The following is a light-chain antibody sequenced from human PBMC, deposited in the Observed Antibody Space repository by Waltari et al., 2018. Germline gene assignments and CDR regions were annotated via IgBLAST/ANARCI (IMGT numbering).Light chain of an antibody. CDR1: QSVSSH. CDR3: QQYKIWPPWP. CDR2: GGS. V-gene: IGKV3-15*01. Sequence: EIVMTQSPATLSVSPGERATPSCRASQSVSSHLAWYQQKPGQAPRLLIYGGSTRATGIPARFSGSWSGTECTLTSSSLKSEDLAVYYCQQYKIWPPWPFGQGTKVEIK. J-gene: IGKJ1*01.